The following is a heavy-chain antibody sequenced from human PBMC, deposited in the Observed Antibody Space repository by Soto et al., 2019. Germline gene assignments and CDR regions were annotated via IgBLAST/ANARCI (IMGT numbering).Heavy chain of an antibody. CDR1: GGTFSSYA. D-gene: IGHD5-12*01. CDR3: ARDGPRFDGYNSWYFDL. CDR2: IIPIFGTA. J-gene: IGHJ2*01. Sequence: GASVKVSCKASGGTFSSYAISWVRQAPGQGLEWMGGIIPIFGTANYAQKFQGRVTITADESTSTAYMELSSLRSEDTAVYYCARDGPRFDGYNSWYFDLWGRGTLVTVSS. V-gene: IGHV1-69*13.